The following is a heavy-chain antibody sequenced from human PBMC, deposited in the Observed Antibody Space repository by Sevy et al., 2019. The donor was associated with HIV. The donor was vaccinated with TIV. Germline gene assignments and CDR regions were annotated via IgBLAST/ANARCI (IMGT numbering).Heavy chain of an antibody. V-gene: IGHV4-61*02. CDR3: ARKDSSSTDAFDF. Sequence: SETLSLTCTVSGGSISSGSYYWSWIRQPAGKGLEWIGRIYTSGSTNYNPSLKSRVTISVDTSKNQFSLKLSSVAAADTAVYYCARKDSSSTDAFDFWGQGTMVTVSS. CDR1: GGSISSGSYY. D-gene: IGHD3-22*01. J-gene: IGHJ3*01. CDR2: IYTSGST.